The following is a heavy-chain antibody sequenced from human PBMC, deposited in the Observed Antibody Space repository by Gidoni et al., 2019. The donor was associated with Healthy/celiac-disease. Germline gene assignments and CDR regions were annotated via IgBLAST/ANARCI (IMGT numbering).Heavy chain of an antibody. CDR2: IIPIFGTA. D-gene: IGHD6-19*01. V-gene: IGHV1-69*01. CDR3: ARAYSSGAYYFDY. Sequence: QVQLVQSGAEVKKPGSSVKVSCKASGGTFSSYAISWVRQAPGQGIGWMGGIIPIFGTANYAQKFQGRVKITADESTSTAYRELSSLRSEDTAVYYCARAYSSGAYYFDYWGQGTLVTVSS. J-gene: IGHJ4*02. CDR1: GGTFSSYA.